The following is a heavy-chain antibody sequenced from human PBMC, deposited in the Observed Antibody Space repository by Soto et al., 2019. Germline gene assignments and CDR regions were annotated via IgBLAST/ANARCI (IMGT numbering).Heavy chain of an antibody. V-gene: IGHV3-30-3*01. D-gene: IGHD6-19*01. CDR3: ASLYSSGWYDYYYYGMDV. Sequence: GGSLRLSCAASGFTFSSYAMHWVRQAPGKGLEWVAVISYDGSNKYYADSVKGRFTISRDNTKNTLYLQMNSLRAEDTAMYYCASLYSSGWYDYYYYGMDVWGQGTTVTVSS. CDR2: ISYDGSNK. J-gene: IGHJ6*02. CDR1: GFTFSSYA.